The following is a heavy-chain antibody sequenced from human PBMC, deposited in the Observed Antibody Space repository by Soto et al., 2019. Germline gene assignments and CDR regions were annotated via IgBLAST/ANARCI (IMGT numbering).Heavy chain of an antibody. J-gene: IGHJ6*02. CDR1: GFTFSSYA. Sequence: GGSLRLSCAASGFTFSSYAMHWVRQAPGKGLEWVAVISYDGSNKYYADSVKGRFTISRDNSKNTLYLQMNSLRAEDTAVYYCARDRPRIAVAGTRYYYYGMDVWGQGTTVTVSS. V-gene: IGHV3-30-3*01. CDR3: ARDRPRIAVAGTRYYYYGMDV. D-gene: IGHD6-19*01. CDR2: ISYDGSNK.